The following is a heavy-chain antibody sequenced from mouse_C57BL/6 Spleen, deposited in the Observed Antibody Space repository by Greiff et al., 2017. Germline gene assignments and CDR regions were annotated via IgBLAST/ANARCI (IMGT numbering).Heavy chain of an antibody. CDR2: ISYDGSN. D-gene: IGHD3-1*01. Sequence: EVQLQESGPGLVKPSQSLSLTCSVTGYSITSGYYWNWIRQFPGNKLEWMGYISYDGSNNYNPSLKNRISITRDTAKNQFFLKLHSVTTEDTATYYCAKEAGSGYFDVWGTGTTVTVSS. CDR3: AKEAGSGYFDV. CDR1: GYSITSGYY. J-gene: IGHJ1*03. V-gene: IGHV3-6*01.